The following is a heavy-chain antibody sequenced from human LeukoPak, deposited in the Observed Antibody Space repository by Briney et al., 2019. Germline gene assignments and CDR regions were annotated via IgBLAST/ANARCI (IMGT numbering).Heavy chain of an antibody. Sequence: GGSLRLSCAASGFTFSSYEMHWVRQAPGKGLEWVSYISSSGSTIYYADSVKGRFTISRDNAKNSLYLQMNSLRAEDTALYYCGRDLSGWYGPDYWGQGTLVTVSS. CDR3: GRDLSGWYGPDY. J-gene: IGHJ4*02. CDR2: ISSSGSTI. CDR1: GFTFSSYE. D-gene: IGHD6-19*01. V-gene: IGHV3-48*03.